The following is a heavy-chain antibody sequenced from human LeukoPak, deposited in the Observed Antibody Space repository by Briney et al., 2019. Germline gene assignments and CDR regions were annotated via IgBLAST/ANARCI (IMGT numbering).Heavy chain of an antibody. Sequence: GRSLRLSCTASGFTFSNYDMHWVRQAPGKGLEWVAVDGRNKYYADSVKGRFTISRDNSKNTLYLQMNSLRAEDTAVYYCARGLYDILTGYYIWGQGTLVTVSS. CDR1: GFTFSNYD. D-gene: IGHD3-9*01. V-gene: IGHV3-30*19. J-gene: IGHJ4*02. CDR3: ARGLYDILTGYYI. CDR2: DGRNK.